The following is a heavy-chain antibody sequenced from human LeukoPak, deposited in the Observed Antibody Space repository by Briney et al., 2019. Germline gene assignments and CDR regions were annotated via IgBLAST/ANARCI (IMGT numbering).Heavy chain of an antibody. CDR3: ASFFCTSALCYYLDY. V-gene: IGHV7-4-1*02. CDR1: GYTFTSNG. Sequence: ASVKVSCKASGYTFTSNGLGWVRQAPGQGLEWMGWINTYTGNPTYAQGFTGRFVFSLDTSDNTPYLQISSLQAEDTAVYYCASFFCTSALCYYLDYWGQGTLVTVSS. CDR2: INTYTGNP. D-gene: IGHD2-8*01. J-gene: IGHJ4*02.